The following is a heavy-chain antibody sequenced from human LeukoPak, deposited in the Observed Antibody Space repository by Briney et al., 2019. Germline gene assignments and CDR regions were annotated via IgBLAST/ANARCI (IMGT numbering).Heavy chain of an antibody. CDR3: AKTGSGSYSQLYYFDY. CDR2: ISGSGGST. V-gene: IGHV3-23*01. CDR1: GFTFSSYA. Sequence: GGSLRLSCAASGFTFSSYAMSWVRQAPGKGLEWVSAISGSGGSTYYADSVKGRFTISRDNSKNTLYLQMNSLRAEDTAVYYCAKTGSGSYSQLYYFDYGGQGTLVTVSS. D-gene: IGHD1-26*01. J-gene: IGHJ4*02.